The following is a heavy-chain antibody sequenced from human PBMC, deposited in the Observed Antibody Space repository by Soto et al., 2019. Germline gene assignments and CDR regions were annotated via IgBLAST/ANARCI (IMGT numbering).Heavy chain of an antibody. CDR1: GFTFSSYG. Sequence: QVQLVESGGGVVQPGRSLRLSCEAAGFTFSSYGMHWVRQAPGKGLDWLAVASYDGRDKYYADSVKGRFTVSRDNSKNTLYLQMNGLRAEDTAVYFCAKYLRDFWSGWPQHYYYGMDVWGQGTTVIVSS. CDR3: AKYLRDFWSGWPQHYYYGMDV. V-gene: IGHV3-30*18. CDR2: ASYDGRDK. J-gene: IGHJ6*02. D-gene: IGHD3-3*01.